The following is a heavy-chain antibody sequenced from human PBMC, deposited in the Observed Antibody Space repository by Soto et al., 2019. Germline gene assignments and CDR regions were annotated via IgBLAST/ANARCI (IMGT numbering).Heavy chain of an antibody. J-gene: IGHJ6*02. CDR3: ARDHLGRTYYDFWSGYLGMDV. D-gene: IGHD3-3*01. CDR2: INPNSGGT. Sequence: QVQLVQSGAEVKKPGASVKVSCKASGYTFTGYYMHWVRQAPGQGLEWMGWINPNSGGTNYAQKFQGRVTMTRDTSISTAYMELSRLRSDDTAVYYCARDHLGRTYYDFWSGYLGMDVWGQGTTVTVSS. V-gene: IGHV1-2*02. CDR1: GYTFTGYY.